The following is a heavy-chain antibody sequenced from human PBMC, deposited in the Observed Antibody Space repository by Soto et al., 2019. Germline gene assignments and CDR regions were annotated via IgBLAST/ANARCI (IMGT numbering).Heavy chain of an antibody. CDR2: ISSSSSYI. Sequence: VQLVESGGGLVKPGGSLRLSCAASGFTFSSYSMNWVRQAPGKGLEWVSSISSSSSYIYYADSVKGRFTISRDNAKNSLYLQMNSLRAEDTAVYYCARGVGATTSGPDYWGQGTLVTVSS. V-gene: IGHV3-21*01. D-gene: IGHD1-26*01. J-gene: IGHJ4*02. CDR1: GFTFSSYS. CDR3: ARGVGATTSGPDY.